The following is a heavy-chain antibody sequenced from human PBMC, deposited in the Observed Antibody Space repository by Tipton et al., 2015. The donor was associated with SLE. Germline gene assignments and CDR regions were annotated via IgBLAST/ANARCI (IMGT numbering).Heavy chain of an antibody. CDR2: IWYDGSNQ. V-gene: IGHV3-33*06. J-gene: IGHJ3*02. CDR1: RFTFSNFG. CDR3: AKARAAAAQAFDI. Sequence: SLRLSCAASRFTFSNFGFHWVRQAPGKGLEWVALIWYDGSNQNYADSVKGRFTISRDNSKGTLYLQMNSLRVEDTAVYYCAKARAAAAQAFDIWGQGTMVTVSS. D-gene: IGHD6-13*01.